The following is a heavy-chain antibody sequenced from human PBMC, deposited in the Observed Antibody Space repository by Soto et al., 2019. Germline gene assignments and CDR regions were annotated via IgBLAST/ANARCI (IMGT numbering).Heavy chain of an antibody. D-gene: IGHD2-2*01. V-gene: IGHV3-74*01. J-gene: IGHJ3*02. CDR1: GFTFSSYW. CDR3: ARGGHLIGYCSSTSCYDAFDI. Sequence: GGSLRLSCAASGFTFSSYWMHWVRQAPGKGLVWVSRINSDGSSTSYADSVKGRFTISRDNAKNTLYLQMNSLRAEDTAVYYCARGGHLIGYCSSTSCYDAFDIWGQGTMVTVSS. CDR2: INSDGSST.